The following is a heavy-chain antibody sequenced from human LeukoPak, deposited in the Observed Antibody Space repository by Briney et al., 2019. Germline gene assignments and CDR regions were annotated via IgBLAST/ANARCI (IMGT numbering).Heavy chain of an antibody. CDR3: AKDRLVVVAADYYYGMDV. CDR1: GYRFTTDY. CDR2: ISYDGSNK. Sequence: GESLKISCKASGYRFTTDYIGWVRQAPGKGLEWVAVISYDGSNKYYADSVEGRFTISRDNSKNTLYLQMNSLRAEDTAVYYCAKDRLVVVAADYYYGMDVWGQGTTVTVSS. V-gene: IGHV3-30*18. D-gene: IGHD2-15*01. J-gene: IGHJ6*02.